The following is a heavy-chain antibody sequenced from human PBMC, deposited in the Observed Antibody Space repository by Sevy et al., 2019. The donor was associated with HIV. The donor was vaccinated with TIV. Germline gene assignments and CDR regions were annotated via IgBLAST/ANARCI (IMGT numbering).Heavy chain of an antibody. CDR3: ASEAGIAAASSCFDY. Sequence: ASVKVSCKASGGTFSSYAISWVRQAPGQGLEWMGGIIPILGIANYAQKFQGRVTITADKSTSTAYMELSSLRSEDTAVYYCASEAGIAAASSCFDYWGQGTLVTVSS. CDR1: GGTFSSYA. D-gene: IGHD6-13*01. CDR2: IIPILGIA. J-gene: IGHJ4*02. V-gene: IGHV1-69*10.